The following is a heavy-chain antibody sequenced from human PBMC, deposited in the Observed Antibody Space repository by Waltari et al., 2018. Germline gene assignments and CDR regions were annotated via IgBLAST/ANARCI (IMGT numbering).Heavy chain of an antibody. CDR2: GSAYNGNT. J-gene: IGHJ6*03. V-gene: IGHV1-18*01. D-gene: IGHD3-10*01. CDR1: GYTFTSYG. CDR3: ARAGLGADMNYYYYMDV. Sequence: QVQLVQSGAEVKKPGASVKVSCKASGYTFTSYGISWVRQAPGQGLEWMGWGSAYNGNTNYAQKLQGRVTMTTDTSTSTAYMELRSLRSDDTAVYYCARAGLGADMNYYYYMDVWGKGTTVTVSS.